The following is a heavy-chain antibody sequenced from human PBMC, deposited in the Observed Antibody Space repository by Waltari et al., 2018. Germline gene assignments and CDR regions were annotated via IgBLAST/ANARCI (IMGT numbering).Heavy chain of an antibody. V-gene: IGHV3-74*01. Sequence: EVQLVESGGGLVQPGGSLRLSCDASGFSFGSYWMHWVRQAPGKGLVWVSRISSNENTTTYADSVKGRFTISRDNAKNTLYLQMNSLRAEDTAVYYCARVEYSYGPYCFDSWGQGTPVTVSS. CDR3: ARVEYSYGPYCFDS. CDR2: ISSNENTT. D-gene: IGHD5-18*01. J-gene: IGHJ4*02. CDR1: GFSFGSYW.